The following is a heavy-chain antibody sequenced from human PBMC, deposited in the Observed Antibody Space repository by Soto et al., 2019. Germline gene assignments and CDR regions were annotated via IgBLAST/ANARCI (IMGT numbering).Heavy chain of an antibody. J-gene: IGHJ6*03. CDR3: ARVVDKPQLYSYYYMDV. CDR1: GGSISSGGYY. V-gene: IGHV4-31*03. D-gene: IGHD2-2*01. Sequence: SETLSLTCTVSGGSISSGGYYWSWIRQHPGKGLEWIGYIYYSGSTYYNPSLKSRVTISVDTSKNQFSLKLSSVTAADTAVYYCARVVDKPQLYSYYYMDVWGKGTTVTVSS. CDR2: IYYSGST.